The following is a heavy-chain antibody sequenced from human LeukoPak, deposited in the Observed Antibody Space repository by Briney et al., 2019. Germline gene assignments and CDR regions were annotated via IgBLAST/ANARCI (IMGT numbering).Heavy chain of an antibody. V-gene: IGHV1-2*02. D-gene: IGHD6-13*01. CDR1: GYTLTGHY. J-gene: IGHJ6*02. Sequence: ASVKVSCKASGYTLTGHYIQWVRQAPGQGLEWMGWINPSSGGTKYAQRFQGRVTITRDTSINTAYMEMTRLKSDDTAVYYCARDRLSLSSPGYYYYGMDVWGHGTKVTVSS. CDR3: ARDRLSLSSPGYYYYGMDV. CDR2: INPSSGGT.